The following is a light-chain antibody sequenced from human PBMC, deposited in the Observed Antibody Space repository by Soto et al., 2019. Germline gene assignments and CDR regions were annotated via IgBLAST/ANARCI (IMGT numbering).Light chain of an antibody. J-gene: IGLJ2*01. V-gene: IGLV1-51*01. CDR1: GSNIGKNF. CDR2: DND. Sequence: QSVLTQPPSVSAAPGQKVTISWSGSGSNIGKNFVSWYHHLPGTAPKLLIYDNDKRPSGIPDRFSGSKSGTTATLGITGLQTGDEADYYCATWDSSLGAGVFGGGTKLTVL. CDR3: ATWDSSLGAGV.